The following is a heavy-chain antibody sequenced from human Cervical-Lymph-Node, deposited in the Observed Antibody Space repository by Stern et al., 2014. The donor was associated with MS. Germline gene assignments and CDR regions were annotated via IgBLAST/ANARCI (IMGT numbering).Heavy chain of an antibody. CDR3: ARDPPEAFSMPRPGGKY. V-gene: IGHV1-69*06. J-gene: IGHJ4*02. D-gene: IGHD2/OR15-2a*01. CDR2: IIPLFSTA. CDR1: GGTFSTSA. Sequence: QVQLVQSGAEVKKPGSSVKVSCKASGGTFSTSAFSWLRQAPGQGLEWMGGIIPLFSTARYAQRFRGRVTFTADKSTNTAYMDLANLTSDDTAIYYCARDPPEAFSMPRPGGKYWGQGTLVTVSS.